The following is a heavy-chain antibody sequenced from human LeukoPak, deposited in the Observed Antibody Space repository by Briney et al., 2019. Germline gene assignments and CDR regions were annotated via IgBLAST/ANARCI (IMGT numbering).Heavy chain of an antibody. CDR2: IYHSGST. CDR3: ARANWNYAVLFDY. Sequence: SETLSLTCAVSGYSISSGYYWGWIRQPPGKGLEWIGSIYHSGSTYYNPSLKSRVTISVDTSKNQFSPKLSSVTAADTAVYYCARANWNYAVLFDYWGQGTLVTVSS. CDR1: GYSISSGYY. J-gene: IGHJ4*02. V-gene: IGHV4-38-2*01. D-gene: IGHD1-7*01.